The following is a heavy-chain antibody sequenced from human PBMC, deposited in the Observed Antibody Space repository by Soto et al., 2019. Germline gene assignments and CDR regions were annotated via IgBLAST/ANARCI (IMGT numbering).Heavy chain of an antibody. CDR1: GYTFPSYG. D-gene: IGHD1-1*01. V-gene: IGHV1-18*01. J-gene: IGHJ4*02. CDR3: ARDPTTAGTTYDF. CDR2: ISGYNGNT. Sequence: QVQLVQSGAEVKKPGASVKVSCKASGYTFPSYGISWVRQAPGQGLEWMGWISGYNGNTNYAQKFQGRVTMTTGTSTSTAYMELRSLRSDDTALYYCARDPTTAGTTYDFWGQGTLVTVSS.